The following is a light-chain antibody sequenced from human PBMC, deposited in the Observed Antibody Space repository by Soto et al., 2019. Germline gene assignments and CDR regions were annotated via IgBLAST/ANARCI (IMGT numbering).Light chain of an antibody. CDR1: QSVSSSY. V-gene: IGKV3-20*01. CDR3: QQYGSSPWT. J-gene: IGKJ1*01. CDR2: GAS. Sequence: EIVLTQSPGTLSLSPGERATPSCRASQSVSSSYLAWYQQKPGQAPRPLIYGASSRATGIPDRFSGSGSGTDFTLTISRLEPEDFAVYYCQQYGSSPWTFGQGTKVDIK.